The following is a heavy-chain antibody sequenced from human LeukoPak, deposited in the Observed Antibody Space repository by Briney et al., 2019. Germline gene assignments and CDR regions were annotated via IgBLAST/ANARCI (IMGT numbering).Heavy chain of an antibody. CDR1: DDPINSGVYY. Sequence: SETLSLTCTVSDDPINSGVYYWNWIRPPAGKGLEWIGHIYTSGTTTNSNPSLKSRVAISLDTSKNHFSLKLSSVTAADTAVYYCARAKKRSGRSRNFYLDVWGKGTTVTVSS. J-gene: IGHJ6*03. CDR3: ARAKKRSGRSRNFYLDV. D-gene: IGHD1-26*01. V-gene: IGHV4-61*09. CDR2: IYTSGTTT.